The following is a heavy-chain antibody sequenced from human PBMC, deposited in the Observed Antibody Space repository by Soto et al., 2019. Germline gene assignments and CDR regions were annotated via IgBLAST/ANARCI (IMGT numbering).Heavy chain of an antibody. CDR1: GFTFSSYW. Sequence: GGSLRLSCAASGFTFSSYWMHWVRQAPGKGLVWVSRIHGDGGGTSPADSVKGRFTISRDNAKNTLYLQMNSLRAEDTAVYYCARATMTSAVDYWGQGTLVTVSS. J-gene: IGHJ4*02. V-gene: IGHV3-74*01. CDR2: IHGDGGGT. CDR3: ARATMTSAVDY. D-gene: IGHD1-1*01.